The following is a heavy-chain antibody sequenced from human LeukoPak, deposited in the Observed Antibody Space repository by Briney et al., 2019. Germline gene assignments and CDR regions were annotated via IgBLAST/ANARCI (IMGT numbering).Heavy chain of an antibody. CDR3: AGSPPYNYYDMDV. CDR1: GASISSYN. CDR2: IYTSGTT. J-gene: IGHJ6*03. Sequence: PSETLSFTCTVSGASISSYNWSWIRQSAGKGLEWIGRIYTSGTTTYNPSLRSRVTVSVDKSKNKFSLKLTSVTAADTAVYYCAGSPPYNYYDMDVWGKGTTVTVSS. V-gene: IGHV4-4*07. D-gene: IGHD3-16*01.